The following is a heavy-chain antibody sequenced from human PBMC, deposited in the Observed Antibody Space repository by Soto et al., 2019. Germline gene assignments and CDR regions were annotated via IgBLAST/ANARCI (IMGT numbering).Heavy chain of an antibody. Sequence: SETLSLTCTVSGASISTYYWTWIRQAPGKGLEWIGYLYYSGSTNYNPSLKSRVTMSVDTSKNHFYLTLTSATAADTAVYFCARGGSEGGLDVWGQGTTVTVSS. CDR3: ARGGSEGGLDV. D-gene: IGHD3-10*01. V-gene: IGHV4-59*01. J-gene: IGHJ6*02. CDR1: GASISTYY. CDR2: LYYSGST.